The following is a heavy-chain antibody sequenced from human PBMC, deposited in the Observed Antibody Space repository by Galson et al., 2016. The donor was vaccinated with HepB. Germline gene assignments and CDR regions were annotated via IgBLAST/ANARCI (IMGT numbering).Heavy chain of an antibody. D-gene: IGHD3-10*01. CDR1: GDSVYNNGAA. Sequence: CAISGDSVYNNGAAWVWIRQSPSRGLEWLGRTFYRSTWENHYAGSVKNRITISPDTSRSQFSLHPNSVTPEDTAVYYCARAVMLGRGMDVWGQGTTVTVSS. CDR2: TFYRSTWEN. J-gene: IGHJ6*02. CDR3: ARAVMLGRGMDV. V-gene: IGHV6-1*01.